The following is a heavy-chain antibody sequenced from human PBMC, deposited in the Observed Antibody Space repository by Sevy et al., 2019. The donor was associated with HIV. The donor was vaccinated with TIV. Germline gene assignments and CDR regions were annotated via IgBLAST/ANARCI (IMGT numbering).Heavy chain of an antibody. CDR2: ISGSGDST. D-gene: IGHD6-19*01. CDR1: GFTFRSYA. CDR3: AKYSSGWYYFDY. Sequence: GGSLRLSCAASGFTFRSYALSWVRQAPGKGLEGVSGISGSGDSTYYADSVKGRFTMSRDNSQNTLYLQLNSLRAEDTAVYYCAKYSSGWYYFDYWGQGALVTVSS. J-gene: IGHJ4*02. V-gene: IGHV3-23*01.